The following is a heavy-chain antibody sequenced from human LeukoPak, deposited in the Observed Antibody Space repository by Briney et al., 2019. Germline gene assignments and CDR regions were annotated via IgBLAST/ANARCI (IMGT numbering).Heavy chain of an antibody. D-gene: IGHD3-3*01. CDR3: AREWYYDFWSGYPGALQFDP. CDR2: ISSSSSTI. V-gene: IGHV3-48*01. J-gene: IGHJ5*02. Sequence: RGSLRLSCAASGFTFSSYSMNRVRQPPGQGLEWVSYISSSSSTICYADSVKGRFTISRENAKNSLYLQMNSLRAEDTAVYYCAREWYYDFWSGYPGALQFDPWGQGTLVTVSS. CDR1: GFTFSSYS.